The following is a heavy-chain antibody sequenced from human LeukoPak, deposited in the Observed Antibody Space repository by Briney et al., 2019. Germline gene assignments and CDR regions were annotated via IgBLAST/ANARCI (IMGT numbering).Heavy chain of an antibody. CDR1: GVIISSYA. J-gene: IGHJ4*02. CDR2: INGRGDNT. Sequence: GGSLRLSCAASGVIISSYAMSWVRQAPGKGLEWVSAINGRGDNTYYADLVKGRFTISRDNSKSTVYLQMNSLRTEDTAVYYCAKEGPIYPGPDYWGQGTLATVSS. V-gene: IGHV3-23*01. CDR3: AKEGPIYPGPDY. D-gene: IGHD5/OR15-5a*01.